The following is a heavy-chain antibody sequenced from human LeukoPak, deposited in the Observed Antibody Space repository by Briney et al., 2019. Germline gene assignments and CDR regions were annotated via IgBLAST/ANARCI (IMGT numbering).Heavy chain of an antibody. V-gene: IGHV4-34*01. CDR1: GGSFSGYY. Sequence: SETLSLTCAVYGGSFSGYYWSWIRQPPGKGLEWIGEINHSGSTNYNPSLKSRVTISVDTSKNQFSLKLSSVTAADTAVYYCARGLRRGSSSPYNWLDPWGQGTLVTVSS. CDR3: ARGLRRGSSSPYNWLDP. D-gene: IGHD6-6*01. J-gene: IGHJ5*02. CDR2: INHSGST.